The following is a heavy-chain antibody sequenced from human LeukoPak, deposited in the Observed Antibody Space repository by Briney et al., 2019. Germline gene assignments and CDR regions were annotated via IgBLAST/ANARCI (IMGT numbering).Heavy chain of an antibody. Sequence: SETLSLTCTVSGYSISSGYYWGWIRQPPGKGLEWIGSIYHSGSTYYNPSLKSRVTISVDTSKNQFSLKLSSVTAADTAVYYCARHANYDSSGYYFPHYYYYMDVWGKGTTVTVSS. J-gene: IGHJ6*03. V-gene: IGHV4-38-2*02. D-gene: IGHD3-22*01. CDR3: ARHANYDSSGYYFPHYYYYMDV. CDR1: GYSISSGYY. CDR2: IYHSGST.